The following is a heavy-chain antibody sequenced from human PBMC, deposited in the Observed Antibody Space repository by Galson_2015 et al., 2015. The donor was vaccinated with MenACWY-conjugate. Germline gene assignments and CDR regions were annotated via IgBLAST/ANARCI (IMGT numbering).Heavy chain of an antibody. J-gene: IGHJ4*02. CDR3: ARVVPAALFDS. V-gene: IGHV4-39*07. Sequence: SETLSLTCTVSGGSISSSSYYWGWIRQPPGKGLEWIGSIYYSGSTYYNPSLKSRVTISVDTSKNQFSLNLTSVTAADTAIYYCARVVPAALFDSWGQGILVTVSS. D-gene: IGHD2-15*01. CDR1: GGSISSSSYY. CDR2: IYYSGST.